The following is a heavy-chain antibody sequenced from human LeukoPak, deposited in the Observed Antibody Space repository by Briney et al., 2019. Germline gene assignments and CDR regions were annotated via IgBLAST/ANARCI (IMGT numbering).Heavy chain of an antibody. Sequence: SETLSLTCAVYGGSFSGYYWSWIRQPPGKGLGWIGEINHSGSTNYNPSLKSRVTISVDTSKTQFSLKLSSVTAADTAVYYCARGLGIQLWTTISDYFDYWGQGTLVTVSS. CDR1: GGSFSGYY. CDR2: INHSGST. CDR3: ARGLGIQLWTTISDYFDY. V-gene: IGHV4-34*01. D-gene: IGHD5-18*01. J-gene: IGHJ4*02.